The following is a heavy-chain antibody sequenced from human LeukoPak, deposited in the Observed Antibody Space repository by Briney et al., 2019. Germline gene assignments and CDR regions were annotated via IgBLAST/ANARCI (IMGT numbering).Heavy chain of an antibody. D-gene: IGHD3-16*01. V-gene: IGHV4-34*01. J-gene: IGHJ6*02. CDR3: AKTGGGFYYSGVDV. CDR1: GGSFRDYY. Sequence: SEALSLTCAVYGGSFRDYYWTWIRQPPGRGLEWIGEINHSGSTNYNPSLKGRVTISVDTSKNQIPLKVRSVTAADTAVYYCAKTGGGFYYSGVDVWGRGTTVTVSS. CDR2: INHSGST.